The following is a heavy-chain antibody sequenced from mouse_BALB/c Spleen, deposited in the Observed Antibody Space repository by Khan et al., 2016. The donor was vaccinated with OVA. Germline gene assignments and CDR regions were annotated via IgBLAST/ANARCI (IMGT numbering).Heavy chain of an antibody. J-gene: IGHJ4*01. V-gene: IGHV9-3-1*01. CDR2: INTYTGEA. CDR3: ARLTCYSYVMGY. CDR1: GYVFTKFG. Sequence: QIQFVQSGPELKKPGETVTISCKASGYVFTKFGMNWVKQAPGKGLKWMGWINTYTGEATYAADFTGRFVFSLETSASTAYLQINHLKNEDTATYFCARLTCYSYVMGYWGQGTSVTVSS.